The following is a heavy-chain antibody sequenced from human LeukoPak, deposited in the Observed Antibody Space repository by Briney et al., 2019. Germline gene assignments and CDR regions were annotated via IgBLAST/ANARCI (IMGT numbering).Heavy chain of an antibody. CDR1: GDSISSSRDY. V-gene: IGHV4-39*01. CDR3: ATSRWDSGYGL. Sequence: SETLSLTCTVSGDSISSSRDYWRWIRQPPGKGLDWIESIYYSGKTFYSPSLKSRVTISVDTSKNQFSLNLRSVTPADTAVYYCATSRWDSGYGLWGQGTLVTVSS. CDR2: IYYSGKT. D-gene: IGHD1-26*01. J-gene: IGHJ5*02.